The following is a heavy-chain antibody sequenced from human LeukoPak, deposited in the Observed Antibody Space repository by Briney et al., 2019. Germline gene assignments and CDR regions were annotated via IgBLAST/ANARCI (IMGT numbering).Heavy chain of an antibody. CDR2: ISGSGGST. D-gene: IGHD3-10*02. CDR3: AELGITMIGGV. J-gene: IGHJ6*04. CDR1: GFTFSSYA. Sequence: AGSLRLSSAASGFTFSSYAMSWLRQAPGQGLKWVSAISGSGGSTYYADSVKGRFTISRDNSKNTLYLQMNSLRAEDTAVYYCAELGITMIGGVWGKGTTVTISS. V-gene: IGHV3-23*01.